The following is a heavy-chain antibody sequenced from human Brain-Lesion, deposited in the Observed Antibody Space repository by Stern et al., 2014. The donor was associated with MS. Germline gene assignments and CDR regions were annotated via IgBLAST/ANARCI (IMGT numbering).Heavy chain of an antibody. Sequence: EVQLVESGGDLVQPGRSLRLSCAAFGFTFGDYAMHWVRQAPGKGLEWVAGISWKSGTIGYADSVKGRFTTSRDNAYSSLYLQMNNLRPEDTAFYYCSRDITGSSAYFAYWGQGTLVTVSS. V-gene: IGHV3-9*01. J-gene: IGHJ4*02. D-gene: IGHD1-14*01. CDR3: SRDITGSSAYFAY. CDR2: ISWKSGTI. CDR1: GFTFGDYA.